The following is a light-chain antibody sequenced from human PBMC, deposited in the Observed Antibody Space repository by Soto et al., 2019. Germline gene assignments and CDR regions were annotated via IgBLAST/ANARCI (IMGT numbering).Light chain of an antibody. J-gene: IGLJ2*01. CDR1: NSDIGNYNL. CDR3: SSRAGSDVDVV. CDR2: EVR. V-gene: IGLV2-23*02. Sequence: QSVLTQPASVSGSPGQSITISCSGTNSDIGNYNLVSWYQQHPGKAPKLLIFEVRRLPSGVSSRFSGSKSGNTASLTISGLQAADEDEYYCSSRAGSDVDVVFGGGTKLTVL.